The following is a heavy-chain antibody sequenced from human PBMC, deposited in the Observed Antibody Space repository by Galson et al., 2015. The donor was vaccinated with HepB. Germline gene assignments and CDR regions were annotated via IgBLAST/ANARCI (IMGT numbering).Heavy chain of an antibody. CDR3: ARAGRSNYDFWTGSNGFDP. J-gene: IGHJ5*02. CDR2: INPSGGST. Sequence: SVKVSCKASGYTLTSHYIHWARQAPGQGLEWMGIINPSGGSTTYAQKFQGRVTMTRDTSTSTVYMELSSLRSEDTAVYYCARAGRSNYDFWTGSNGFDPWGQGTLVTVSS. D-gene: IGHD3-3*01. V-gene: IGHV1-46*03. CDR1: GYTLTSHY.